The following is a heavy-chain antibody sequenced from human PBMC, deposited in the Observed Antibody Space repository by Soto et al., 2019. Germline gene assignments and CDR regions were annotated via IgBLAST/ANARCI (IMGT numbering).Heavy chain of an antibody. V-gene: IGHV3-30*18. CDR2: ISYDGSNK. Sequence: QVQLVESAGCVVQPGRSLRLSCAASGFTFSRYGMHWVRQAPGKGLEWVAVISYDGSNKYYADSVKGRFTISRDNSKNTLYLQMNSLRAEDTAVYYCAKGDDYGDYFDYWGQGTLVTVSS. D-gene: IGHD4-17*01. CDR3: AKGDDYGDYFDY. J-gene: IGHJ4*02. CDR1: GFTFSRYG.